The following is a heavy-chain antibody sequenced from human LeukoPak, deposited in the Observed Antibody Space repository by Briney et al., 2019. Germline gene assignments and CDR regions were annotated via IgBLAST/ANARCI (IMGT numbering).Heavy chain of an antibody. V-gene: IGHV3-21*04. J-gene: IGHJ4*02. D-gene: IGHD2/OR15-2a*01. Sequence: PGGSLRLSCAASGFTFSSYSMNWVRQAPGKGLEWVSSISSSSSYIYYADSVRGRFTISRDNARNSLFLQINSLRVEDTAIYYCARISNIGVQDFWGQGTLVTVSS. CDR2: ISSSSSYI. CDR3: ARISNIGVQDF. CDR1: GFTFSSYS.